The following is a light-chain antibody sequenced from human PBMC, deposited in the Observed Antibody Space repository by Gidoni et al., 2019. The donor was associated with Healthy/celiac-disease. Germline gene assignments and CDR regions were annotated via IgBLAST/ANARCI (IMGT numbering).Light chain of an antibody. CDR1: QSISSY. V-gene: IGKV1-39*01. J-gene: IGKJ2*01. CDR2: AAS. Sequence: IQMTQSPSSLSASVGDRVTITCRASQSISSYLNWYQQKPGKAPKLLIYAASSLQSGIPSRFSGSGSGTDFTITISSLQLEDFATYYCQQSYSTHYTFGQGIKLEIK. CDR3: QQSYSTHYT.